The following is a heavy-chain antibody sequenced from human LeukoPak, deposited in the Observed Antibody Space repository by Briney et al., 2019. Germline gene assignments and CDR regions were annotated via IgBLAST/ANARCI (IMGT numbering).Heavy chain of an antibody. Sequence: ASETLSLTCTVSGDSISTYYWSWIRQPPGKGLEWIAYIDYRGSTTYNPSLRSRVTISVDTSRNQFSLKLYSVTAADTAVYYCGRSRSGYSYDHAAFEIWGQGKMVTVSS. D-gene: IGHD5-18*01. J-gene: IGHJ3*02. CDR2: IDYRGST. CDR1: GDSISTYY. CDR3: GRSRSGYSYDHAAFEI. V-gene: IGHV4-59*01.